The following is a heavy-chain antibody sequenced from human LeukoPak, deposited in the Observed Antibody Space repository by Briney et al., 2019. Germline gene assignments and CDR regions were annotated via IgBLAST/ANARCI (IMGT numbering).Heavy chain of an antibody. Sequence: ASVKVSCKVSGYTLTELSMHWVRQAPGKGLEWKGGFDPEDGETIYAQKFQGRVTMTEDTSTDTAYMELSSLRSEDTAMYYCARDRTPQYSSSSYFDYWGQGTLVTVSS. CDR1: GYTLTELS. CDR3: ARDRTPQYSSSSYFDY. V-gene: IGHV1-24*01. CDR2: FDPEDGET. D-gene: IGHD6-6*01. J-gene: IGHJ4*02.